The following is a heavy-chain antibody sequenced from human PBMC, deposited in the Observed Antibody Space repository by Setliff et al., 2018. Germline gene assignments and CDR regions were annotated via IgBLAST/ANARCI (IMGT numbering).Heavy chain of an antibody. CDR2: IYSGGST. CDR1: GFTVSSNY. CDR3: ARDTDSGSYY. Sequence: GGSLRLSFAASGFTVSSNYMSWVRQAPGKGLEWVSVIYSGGSTYYADSVKGRFTISRDNSKNTLYLQMNSLRAEDTAVYYCARDTDSGSYYWGQGTLVTVSS. J-gene: IGHJ4*02. V-gene: IGHV3-53*01. D-gene: IGHD3-10*01.